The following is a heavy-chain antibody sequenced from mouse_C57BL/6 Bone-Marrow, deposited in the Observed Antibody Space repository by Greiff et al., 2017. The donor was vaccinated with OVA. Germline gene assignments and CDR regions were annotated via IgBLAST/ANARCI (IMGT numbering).Heavy chain of an antibody. V-gene: IGHV1-81*01. D-gene: IGHD2-2*01. CDR1: GYTFTSYG. Sequence: QVHVKQSGAELARPGASVKLSCKASGYTFTSYGISWVKQRTGQGLEWIGEIYPRSGNTYYNEKFKGKATLTADKSSSTAYMELRSLTSEDSAVYFCARWGVTHFDYWGQGTTLTVSS. J-gene: IGHJ2*01. CDR3: ARWGVTHFDY. CDR2: IYPRSGNT.